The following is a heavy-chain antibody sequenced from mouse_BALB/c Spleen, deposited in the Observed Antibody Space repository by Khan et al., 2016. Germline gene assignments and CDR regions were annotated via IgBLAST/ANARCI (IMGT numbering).Heavy chain of an antibody. CDR2: IDPYNGDT. CDR3: PRERITTIVANGLDC. Sequence: VQLQQPGPELVMPGASVKVPCKASGYAFTSYHMYWVKQSHGKSLEWIGYIDPYNGDTAYNQKFKGKATLNFDKPPSTAPILLHRLTSADSADYFYPRERITTIVANGLDCWRQGTTRTGS. J-gene: IGHJ2*01. V-gene: IGHV1S135*01. CDR1: GYAFTSYH. D-gene: IGHD1-1*01.